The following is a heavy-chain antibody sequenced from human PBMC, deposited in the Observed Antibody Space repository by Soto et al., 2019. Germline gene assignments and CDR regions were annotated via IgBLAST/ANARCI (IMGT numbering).Heavy chain of an antibody. CDR3: ARARGGVVPAANYYYYGMDV. Sequence: GGSLRLSCAASGFTFSSYGMHWVRQAPGKGLEWVAVIWYDGSNKYYADSVKGRFTISRDNSKNTLYLQMNSLRAEDTAVYYCARARGGVVPAANYYYYGMDVWGQGTTVTVSS. V-gene: IGHV3-33*01. CDR1: GFTFSSYG. J-gene: IGHJ6*02. CDR2: IWYDGSNK. D-gene: IGHD2-2*01.